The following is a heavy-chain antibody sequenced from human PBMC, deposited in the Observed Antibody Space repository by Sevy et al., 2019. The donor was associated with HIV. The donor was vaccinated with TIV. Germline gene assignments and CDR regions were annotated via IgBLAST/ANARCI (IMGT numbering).Heavy chain of an antibody. D-gene: IGHD2-2*01. V-gene: IGHV4-34*01. Sequence: SETLSLTCAVYGGSFSGYYWNWIRHPPGKALEWIGEINHSGSPNYNPSLKCRVTISVDTSKNQFSLKLNSVTAADTAVYYCARAPPVVVVPGAPSWFDPWGQGTLVTVSS. CDR2: INHSGSP. CDR3: ARAPPVVVVPGAPSWFDP. CDR1: GGSFSGYY. J-gene: IGHJ5*02.